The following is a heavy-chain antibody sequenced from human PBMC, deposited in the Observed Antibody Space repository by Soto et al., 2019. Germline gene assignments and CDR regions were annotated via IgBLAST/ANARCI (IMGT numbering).Heavy chain of an antibody. CDR2: IHQTGIT. V-gene: IGHV4-30-2*01. CDR3: ARDRKESNYFDY. CDR1: GGSISSAGYS. Sequence: QLQLQESGSGLVKPSQTLSLTCAVSGGSISSAGYSWSWIRQPPGKGLEWIGYIHQTGITYYNPSLQSRVTISLDRSNNQFSLNLSSVTAADTAVYFCARDRKESNYFDYWGQGTLVTVSS. J-gene: IGHJ4*02.